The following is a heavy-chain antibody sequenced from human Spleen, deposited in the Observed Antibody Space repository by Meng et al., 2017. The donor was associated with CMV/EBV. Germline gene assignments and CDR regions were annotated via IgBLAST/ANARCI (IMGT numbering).Heavy chain of an antibody. CDR3: VRGQHGKSTKTYLPAQY. V-gene: IGHV3-30*04. D-gene: IGHD1-14*01. J-gene: IGHJ4*02. Sequence: LSLTCAASGFTFTNYAVHWVRQAPGKGLEWVAVIAYDGSGKHYADSVMGRFTISRDNSKDTLYLQMNSLRLEDTALYYCVRGQHGKSTKTYLPAQYWGQGTLVTVSS. CDR2: IAYDGSGK. CDR1: GFTFTNYA.